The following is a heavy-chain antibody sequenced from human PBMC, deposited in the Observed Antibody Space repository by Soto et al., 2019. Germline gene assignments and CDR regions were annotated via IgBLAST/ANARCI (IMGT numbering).Heavy chain of an antibody. CDR2: IHRASTYI. D-gene: IGHD4-17*01. CDR3: ARRAVTTYHFFDY. V-gene: IGHV3-21*06. J-gene: IGHJ4*02. CDR1: GFTFSSFD. Sequence: PGGSLRLSCATSGFTFSSFDMDWVRQAPGKGLEWVSSIHRASTYIYYADSVRGRFTISRDNAKSSLYLQMNSLTVEDTAVYYCARRAVTTYHFFDYWGKGALVTV.